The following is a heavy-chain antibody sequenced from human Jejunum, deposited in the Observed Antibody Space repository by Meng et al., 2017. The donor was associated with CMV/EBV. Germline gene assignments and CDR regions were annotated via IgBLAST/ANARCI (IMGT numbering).Heavy chain of an antibody. CDR3: ASRPGAIFGVVIIPNFDY. Sequence: FTRNDMTWVRQAPGKGLEWVSGISGNSGSTYYVDSVKDRFSISRDNSKNTVYLQMNSLRAEDTAVYYCASRPGAIFGVVIIPNFDYWGQGTLVTVSS. CDR1: FTRND. V-gene: IGHV3-23*01. D-gene: IGHD3-3*01. CDR2: ISGNSGST. J-gene: IGHJ4*02.